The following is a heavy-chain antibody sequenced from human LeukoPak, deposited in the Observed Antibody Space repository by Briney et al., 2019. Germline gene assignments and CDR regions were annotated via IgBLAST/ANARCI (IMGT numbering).Heavy chain of an antibody. Sequence: GGSLRLSCAASGFTFSSYVMHWVRQAPGKGLQWVSGISGSGGERYYTESVKGRFTISRDNSKNTLYLQMNSLRAEDTAVYYCAKDYDYVWGSYRYTEPDYWGQGTLVTVSS. CDR1: GFTFSSYV. CDR3: AKDYDYVWGSYRYTEPDY. CDR2: ISGSGGER. V-gene: IGHV3-23*01. D-gene: IGHD3-16*02. J-gene: IGHJ4*02.